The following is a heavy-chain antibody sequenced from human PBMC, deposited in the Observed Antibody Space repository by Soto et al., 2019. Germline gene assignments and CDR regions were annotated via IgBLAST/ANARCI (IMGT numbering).Heavy chain of an antibody. V-gene: IGHV3-23*01. CDR1: GFTFSSYA. CDR2: ISGSGGST. Sequence: GGSLSLSCSASGFTFSSYAMSWVRQAPWKGLEWVSAISGSGGSTYYADSVKGRFTISRDNSKNTLYLQMNSLRAEDTAVYYCAKEHDSSGYQLYYFDYWGQGTLVTVSS. D-gene: IGHD3-22*01. CDR3: AKEHDSSGYQLYYFDY. J-gene: IGHJ4*02.